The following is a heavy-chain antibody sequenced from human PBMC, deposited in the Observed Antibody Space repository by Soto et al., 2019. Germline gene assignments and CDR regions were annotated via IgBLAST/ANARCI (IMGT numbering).Heavy chain of an antibody. Sequence: QVQLVQSGPEVKKSGSSVKVSCKLSGGTFTSDTISWLRLAPGQGLEWMGWIVPFLGTGNEAQKFQGRVTITEASSTNTGYMELSSLTSEVTAIYYCAREEASYKIGTFPFYSMDVWGNGTMVTVSS. D-gene: IGHD2-15*01. J-gene: IGHJ6*04. CDR1: GGTFTSDT. V-gene: IGHV1-69*08. CDR3: AREEASYKIGTFPFYSMDV. CDR2: IVPFLGTG.